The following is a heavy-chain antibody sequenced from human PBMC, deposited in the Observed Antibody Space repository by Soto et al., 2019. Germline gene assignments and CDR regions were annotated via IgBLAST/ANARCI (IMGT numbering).Heavy chain of an antibody. CDR2: ISSSSSYT. D-gene: IGHD3-22*01. V-gene: IGHV3-11*06. CDR1: GFTFSDYY. CDR3: ARDRLNYYDSSGYWFDP. J-gene: IGHJ5*02. Sequence: PGGSLRLSCAASGFTFSDYYMSWIRQAPGKGLEWVSYISSSSSYTNYADSVKGRFTVSRDNAKNSLYLKMNSLRAEDTVVYYCARDRLNYYDSSGYWFDPWGQGTLVTVSS.